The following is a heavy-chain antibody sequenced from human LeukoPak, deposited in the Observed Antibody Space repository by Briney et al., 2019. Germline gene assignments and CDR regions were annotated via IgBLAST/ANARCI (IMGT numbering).Heavy chain of an antibody. CDR2: MNPNSGNT. J-gene: IGHJ6*02. CDR3: ARSADSSGWYMYYYGMDV. CDR1: GYTFTSYD. D-gene: IGHD6-19*01. Sequence: ASVKVSCKASGYTFTSYDINWVRQATGQGLEWMGWMNPNSGNTGYAQKFQGRVTMTRNTSISTAYMELSSLRSEDTAVYYCARSADSSGWYMYYYGMDVWGQGTTVAVSS. V-gene: IGHV1-8*01.